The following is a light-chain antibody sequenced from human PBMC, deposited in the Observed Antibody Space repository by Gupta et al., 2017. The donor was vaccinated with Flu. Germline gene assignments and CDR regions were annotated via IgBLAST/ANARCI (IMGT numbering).Light chain of an antibody. V-gene: IGKV3-11*01. Sequence: EIVLTQSPATLSLSPGERATLSCRASQSVGKYLAWYQQRPGQAPRLLIYDASNRPTSIPARFSGSGSGTDFTLTISSLEPEDFAVYYCQQRSSWLTFGGGTKVEIK. CDR3: QQRSSWLT. CDR1: QSVGKY. CDR2: DAS. J-gene: IGKJ4*01.